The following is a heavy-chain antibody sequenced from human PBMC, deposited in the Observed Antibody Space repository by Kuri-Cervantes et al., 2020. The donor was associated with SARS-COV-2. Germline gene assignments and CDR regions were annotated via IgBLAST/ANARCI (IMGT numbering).Heavy chain of an antibody. Sequence: GGSLRLSCAASGFTFSSYWMSWVRQAPGKGLEWVANKKQDGSEKYYVDSVKGRFTISRDNAKNSLYLQMNSLRAEDTAVYYCTRDRRVQLGRVYYGMDVWGQGTTVTVSS. CDR2: KKQDGSEK. CDR1: GFTFSSYW. CDR3: TRDRRVQLGRVYYGMDV. J-gene: IGHJ6*02. D-gene: IGHD6-6*01. V-gene: IGHV3-7*05.